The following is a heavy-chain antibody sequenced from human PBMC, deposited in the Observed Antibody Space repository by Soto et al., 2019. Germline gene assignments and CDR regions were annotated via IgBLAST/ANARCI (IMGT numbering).Heavy chain of an antibody. J-gene: IGHJ3*02. D-gene: IGHD3-3*01. CDR1: GGSITSSSYY. Sequence: SETLSLTCTVSGGSITSSSYYWGWIRQPPGKGLEWIGIIYYSGSTYYIPSPKSRVTISVDTPKTQFSLKLSSVTAADTTVYYCARDPSGIFGVVIKSAAFDIWGQGAMVTVSS. CDR3: ARDPSGIFGVVIKSAAFDI. V-gene: IGHV4-39*02. CDR2: IYYSGST.